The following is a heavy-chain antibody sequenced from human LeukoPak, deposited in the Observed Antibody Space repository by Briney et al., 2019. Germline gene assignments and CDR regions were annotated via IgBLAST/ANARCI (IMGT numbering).Heavy chain of an antibody. CDR3: ARDWARISSSSG. CDR1: GYTFIGYY. J-gene: IGHJ4*02. Sequence: ASVKVSCKASGYTFIGYYMHWVRQAPGQGLEWMGRINPNSGGTNYAQKFQGRVTMTRDTSISTAYMELSRLRSDDTAVYYCARDWARISSSSGWGQGTLVTVSS. V-gene: IGHV1-2*06. D-gene: IGHD6-6*01. CDR2: INPNSGGT.